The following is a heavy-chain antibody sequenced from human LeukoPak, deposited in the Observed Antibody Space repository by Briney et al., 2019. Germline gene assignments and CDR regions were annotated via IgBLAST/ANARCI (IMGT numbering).Heavy chain of an antibody. D-gene: IGHD1-7*01. J-gene: IGHJ6*03. CDR1: GYTFTSYD. Sequence: GASVKVSCKASGYTFTSYDINWVRQATGQGLEWMGWMNPNSGNTGYAQKFQGRVTMTRNTSISTAYMELSSLRPEDTAVYYCARGVLNWNYSAHYYYYMDVWGKGTTVTVSS. CDR3: ARGVLNWNYSAHYYYYMDV. CDR2: MNPNSGNT. V-gene: IGHV1-8*01.